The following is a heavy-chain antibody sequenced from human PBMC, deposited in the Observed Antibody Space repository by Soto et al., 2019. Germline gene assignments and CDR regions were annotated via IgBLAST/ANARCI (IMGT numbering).Heavy chain of an antibody. J-gene: IGHJ6*03. CDR2: IYYSGST. D-gene: IGHD3-10*01. CDR1: GGSISSYY. V-gene: IGHV4-59*01. CDR3: ARTYYYGSGSYFNYYYYMDV. Sequence: SETLSLTCTVSGGSISSYYWSWIRQPPGKGLEWIGYIYYSGSTNYNPSLKSRVTISVDTSKNQFSLKLSSVTAADTAVYYCARTYYYGSGSYFNYYYYMDVWGKGTTVTVSS.